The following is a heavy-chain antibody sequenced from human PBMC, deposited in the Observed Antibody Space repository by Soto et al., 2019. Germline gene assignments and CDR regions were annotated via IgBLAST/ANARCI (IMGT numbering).Heavy chain of an antibody. D-gene: IGHD2-21*02. CDR3: ARGCGGDCQTFAEYFQH. CDR1: GGSISSGGYS. J-gene: IGHJ1*01. Sequence: QLQLQESGSGLVKPSQTLSLTCAVSGGSISSGGYSWSWIRQPPGKGLAWIGYIYHSGSTYYNPSLKSRVTISVDRSKNQFSLKLSSVTAADTAVYYCARGCGGDCQTFAEYFQHWGQGTLVTVSS. CDR2: IYHSGST. V-gene: IGHV4-30-2*01.